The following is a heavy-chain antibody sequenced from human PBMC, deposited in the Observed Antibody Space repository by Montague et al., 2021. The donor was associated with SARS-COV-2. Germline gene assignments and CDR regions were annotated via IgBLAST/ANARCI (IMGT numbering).Heavy chain of an antibody. CDR1: GFSLSTSGVG. V-gene: IGHV2-5*02. D-gene: IGHD6-13*01. Sequence: PALVKPTQTLTLTRTFSGFSLSTSGVGVGWIRQPPGKALEWLALIYWDDDKRYSPSLKSRLTITKDTSKNQVVLTMTNMDPVDTATYYCAHRKVLAAAWDYWGQGTLVTVSS. CDR2: IYWDDDK. CDR3: AHRKVLAAAWDY. J-gene: IGHJ4*02.